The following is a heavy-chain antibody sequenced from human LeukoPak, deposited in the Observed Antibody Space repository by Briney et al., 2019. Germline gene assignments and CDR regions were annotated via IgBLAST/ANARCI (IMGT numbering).Heavy chain of an antibody. CDR3: AKDISKWELLQEFDY. CDR1: GFTFSSYA. J-gene: IGHJ4*02. CDR2: ISGSGGST. V-gene: IGHV3-23*01. D-gene: IGHD1-26*01. Sequence: GGSLRLSCAASGFTFSSYAMSWVRQAPGKGLEWVSAISGSGGSTYYADSVKGRFTISRDNSKNTLYLQMNSLRAEDTAVYYCAKDISKWELLQEFDYWGQGTLVTVSS.